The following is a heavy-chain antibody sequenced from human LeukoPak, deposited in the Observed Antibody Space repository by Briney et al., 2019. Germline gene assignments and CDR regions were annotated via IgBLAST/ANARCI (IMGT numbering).Heavy chain of an antibody. J-gene: IGHJ5*02. D-gene: IGHD3-22*01. Sequence: SETLSLTCAVSGGSISSSNWWSWVRQPPGKGLEWIGEIYHSGSTNYNPSLKSRVTISVDTSKNQFSLKLSSVTAADTAVYYCARERRYYNTRGFDPWGQGTLVTVSS. V-gene: IGHV4-4*02. CDR3: ARERRYYNTRGFDP. CDR1: GGSISSSNW. CDR2: IYHSGST.